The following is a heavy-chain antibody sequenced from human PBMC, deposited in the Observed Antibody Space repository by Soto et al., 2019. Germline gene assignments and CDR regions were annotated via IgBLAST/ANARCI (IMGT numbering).Heavy chain of an antibody. J-gene: IGHJ4*02. Sequence: QVQLVESGGGVVQPGRSLRLSCAASGFMFSNHGMHWVRQAPGKGLEWVAVIWSDGNSRYYADSVKGRFTISRDNSKNSVYLEMKSLSAEDTAVYYCVGGVNWTSEASDYWGQGTLVTVSP. CDR1: GFMFSNHG. V-gene: IGHV3-33*08. D-gene: IGHD1-1*01. CDR3: VGGVNWTSEASDY. CDR2: IWSDGNSR.